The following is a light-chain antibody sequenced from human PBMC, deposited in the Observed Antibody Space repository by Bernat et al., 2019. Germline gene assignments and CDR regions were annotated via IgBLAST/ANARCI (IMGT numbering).Light chain of an antibody. J-gene: IGLJ2*01. CDR2: LNSDGSH. CDR3: QTWGTGIQV. CDR1: SGHSNYA. Sequence: QVVLTQSPSTSASLGASVNLTCTLSSGHSNYAIAWHQQQPEKGPRYLMKLNSDGSHSKGDGISDRFSGSSSGAGRYLTISSLQSEDEADYYCQTWGTGIQVFGGGTKLTVL. V-gene: IGLV4-69*01.